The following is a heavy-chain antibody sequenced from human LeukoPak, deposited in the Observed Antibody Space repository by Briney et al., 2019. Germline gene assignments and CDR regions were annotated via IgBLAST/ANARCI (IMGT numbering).Heavy chain of an antibody. J-gene: IGHJ4*02. CDR3: AKDIGLGIDY. Sequence: GGSLRLSCAASGFTFDDYAMHWVRQAPGKGLEWVSGISWNSGSIGYADSVKGRFTISRDNAKNSLYLQMNSLRPEDTALCYCAKDIGLGIDYWGRGTLVTVSS. V-gene: IGHV3-9*01. CDR2: ISWNSGSI. CDR1: GFTFDDYA. D-gene: IGHD3-10*01.